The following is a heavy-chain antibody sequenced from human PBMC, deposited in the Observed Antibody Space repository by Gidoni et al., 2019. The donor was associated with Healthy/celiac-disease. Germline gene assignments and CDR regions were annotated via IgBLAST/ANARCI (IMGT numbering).Heavy chain of an antibody. D-gene: IGHD3-22*01. CDR2: ISGSGGST. Sequence: EVQLLESGGGLVQPGGSLRLSCAASGFTFRSYAMSWVRQAPGKGLEWVSAISGSGGSTYYAYSVKGRFTISRDNSKNTLYLQMNSLRAEDTAVYYCAKDRVTMIVVVISFDYWGQGTLVTVSS. V-gene: IGHV3-23*01. CDR3: AKDRVTMIVVVISFDY. J-gene: IGHJ4*02. CDR1: GFTFRSYA.